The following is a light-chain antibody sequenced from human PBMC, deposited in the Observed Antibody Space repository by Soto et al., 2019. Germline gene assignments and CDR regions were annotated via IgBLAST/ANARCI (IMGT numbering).Light chain of an antibody. CDR1: QSVLYSANNKNY. CDR2: WAS. J-gene: IGKJ1*01. CDR3: QQYYSTPQT. V-gene: IGKV4-1*01. Sequence: DIVMTQSPDSLAVSLGERATINGKSSQSVLYSANNKNYLAWYQQKPGQPPKLLIYWASTRESGVPDRCSGRGSGTDFTLTISSLHAEDVAVYYCQQYYSTPQTFGQGTKVEIK.